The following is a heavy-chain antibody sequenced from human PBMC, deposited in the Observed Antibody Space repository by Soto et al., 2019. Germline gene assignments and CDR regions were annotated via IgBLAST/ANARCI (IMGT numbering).Heavy chain of an antibody. Sequence: GGSLRLSCAASGFTFSSYDMHWVRQATGKDLEWVSAIGTAGDTYYPGSVKGRFTISRENAKNSLYLQMNSLRAEDTAVYYCARDLYYDSSGYDRYYYYYGMDVWGQGTTVTVSS. V-gene: IGHV3-13*01. D-gene: IGHD3-22*01. CDR2: IGTAGDT. J-gene: IGHJ6*02. CDR1: GFTFSSYD. CDR3: ARDLYYDSSGYDRYYYYYGMDV.